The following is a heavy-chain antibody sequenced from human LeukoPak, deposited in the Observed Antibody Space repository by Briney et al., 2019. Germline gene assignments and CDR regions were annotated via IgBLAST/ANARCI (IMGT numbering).Heavy chain of an antibody. CDR3: ARMGRDSSGYGRGPAGDYFDY. Sequence: SETLSLTCTVSGGSIRSNSYYWGWIRQPPGKGLEWIGSVYYSGSTYYNVTLKSRVTISVDTSKNQFSLKLSSVTAADTAVYYCARMGRDSSGYGRGPAGDYFDYWGQGTLVTVSS. J-gene: IGHJ4*02. CDR1: GGSIRSNSYY. CDR2: VYYSGST. V-gene: IGHV4-39*01. D-gene: IGHD3-22*01.